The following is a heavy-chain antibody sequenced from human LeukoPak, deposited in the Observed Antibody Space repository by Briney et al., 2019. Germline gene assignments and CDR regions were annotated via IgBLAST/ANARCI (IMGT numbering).Heavy chain of an antibody. D-gene: IGHD1-26*01. CDR1: GGSFSGYY. CDR3: ARTTTRPGIVGATPDY. Sequence: PSETLSLTCAVYGGSFSGYYWSWIRQPPGKGLEWIGEINHSGSTNYNPSLKSRVTISIDTSKNQFSLKLSSVTAADTAVYYCARTTTRPGIVGATPDYWGQGTLVTVSS. J-gene: IGHJ4*02. CDR2: INHSGST. V-gene: IGHV4-34*01.